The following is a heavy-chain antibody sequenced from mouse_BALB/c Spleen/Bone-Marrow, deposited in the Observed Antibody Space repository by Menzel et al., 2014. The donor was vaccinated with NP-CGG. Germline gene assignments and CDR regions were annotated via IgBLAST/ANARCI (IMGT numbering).Heavy chain of an antibody. CDR3: ARLTPDYAMDY. D-gene: IGHD1-3*01. Sequence: EEHLVESGGDLVRPGGSLKLSCAASGFTFSNYGMSWVRQTPDKRLEWVATISIGGSYTYFPDSVKGRFTISRDNAKNTLYLQMNSLKSEDAAMYYCARLTPDYAMDYWGQGTSVTGSS. J-gene: IGHJ4*01. CDR1: GFTFSNYG. CDR2: ISIGGSYT. V-gene: IGHV5-6*01.